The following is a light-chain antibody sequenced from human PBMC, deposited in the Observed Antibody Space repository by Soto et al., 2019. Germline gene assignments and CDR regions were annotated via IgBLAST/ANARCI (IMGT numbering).Light chain of an antibody. CDR1: QSINSN. CDR3: QQYYSYPQIT. J-gene: IGKJ5*01. Sequence: EIVMTQSPATLSVSPGERGTLSCRASQSINSNLAWYQQKPGQAPRLLIYDASTRATGIPARFSGSGSGTDFTLTISCLQSEDFATYYCQQYYSYPQITFGQGTRLEIK. CDR2: DAS. V-gene: IGKV3-15*01.